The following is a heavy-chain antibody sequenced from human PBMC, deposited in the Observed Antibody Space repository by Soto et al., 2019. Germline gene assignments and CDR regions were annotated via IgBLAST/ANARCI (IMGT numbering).Heavy chain of an antibody. CDR1: GFSFSRYA. CDR2: ISKDGSHK. J-gene: IGHJ4*02. V-gene: IGHV3-30*04. CDR3: ARSRSGAVADSFDF. Sequence: GGSLRLSCAASGFSFSRYAIHWVRQAPGKGLEWVAVISKDGSHKYYLDSVKGRFTISRDNSKNILYLQMNSPRDEDTAVYYCARSRSGAVADSFDFWGQGTLVTVSS. D-gene: IGHD3-10*01.